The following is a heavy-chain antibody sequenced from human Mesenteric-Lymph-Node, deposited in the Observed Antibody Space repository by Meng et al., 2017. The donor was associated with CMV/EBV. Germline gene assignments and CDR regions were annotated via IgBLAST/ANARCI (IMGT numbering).Heavy chain of an antibody. J-gene: IGHJ5*02. CDR1: GFTFTSYS. Sequence: GESRKISCAASGFTFTSYSMNWVRQAPGKGLEWVSSISSTSTYIYYADSVKGRFTISRDNAKNSLFLQMNSLKAEDTAVYYCARDRGITSTTGYQHWFASSCQLPLLTISS. V-gene: IGHV3-21*01. D-gene: IGHD1-7*01. CDR3: ARDRGITSTTGYQHWFAS. CDR2: ISSTSTYI.